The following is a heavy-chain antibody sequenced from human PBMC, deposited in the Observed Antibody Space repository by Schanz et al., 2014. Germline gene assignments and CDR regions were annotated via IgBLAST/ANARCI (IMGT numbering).Heavy chain of an antibody. J-gene: IGHJ4*02. CDR2: IYYSGTT. CDR1: GDSITHFY. V-gene: IGHV4-59*01. D-gene: IGHD6-19*01. CDR3: AASSGWHPSTDY. Sequence: QVRLQESGPGLVRPSETLSLTCTVSGDSITHFYWSWIRQSPGKGLEWIGSIYYSGTTNYSPSLNSRVTISLDMSKKSFSLNLSSVTTADAAVYYCAASSGWHPSTDYWGQGTLVTVSS.